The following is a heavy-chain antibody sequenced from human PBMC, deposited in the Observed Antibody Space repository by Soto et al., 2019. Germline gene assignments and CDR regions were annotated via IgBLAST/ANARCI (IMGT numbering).Heavy chain of an antibody. CDR1: GFTFSSYG. J-gene: IGHJ2*01. CDR3: ARDSCSGGSCYYWYFDL. V-gene: IGHV3-33*01. D-gene: IGHD2-15*01. Sequence: QVQLVESGGGVVQPGRSLRLSCAASGFTFSSYGMHWVRQAPGKGLEWVAVIWYDGSNKYYADSVKGRFTISRDNSKNTLYLQMNSLRAEDTAVYYCARDSCSGGSCYYWYFDLWGRGTLVTVSS. CDR2: IWYDGSNK.